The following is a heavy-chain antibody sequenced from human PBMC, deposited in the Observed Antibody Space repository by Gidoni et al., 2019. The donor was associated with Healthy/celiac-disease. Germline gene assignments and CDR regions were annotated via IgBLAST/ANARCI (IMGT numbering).Heavy chain of an antibody. D-gene: IGHD4-17*01. V-gene: IGHV1-2*02. J-gene: IGHJ6*02. CDR1: GYTFTGYY. Sequence: QVQLVQSGAEVKKPGASVKVSCKASGYTFTGYYMHWVRQAPGQGLEWMGWINPSSGGTNYAQKFQGRVTMTRDTSISTAYMELSRLRSDDTAVYYCARDRWKLATVTTSYGMDVWGQGTTVTVSS. CDR2: INPSSGGT. CDR3: ARDRWKLATVTTSYGMDV.